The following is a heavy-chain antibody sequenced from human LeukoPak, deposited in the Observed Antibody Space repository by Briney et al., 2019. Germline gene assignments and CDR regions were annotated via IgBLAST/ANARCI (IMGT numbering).Heavy chain of an antibody. CDR1: GGSISSYY. CDR3: ARGWTYCSGGSCYSEDWFDP. D-gene: IGHD2-15*01. Sequence: SETLSLTCTVAGGSISSYYWSWIRQPPGKGLERIGYIYYSGSTNYNPSLKSRVTISVDTSKNQFSLKLSSVTAADTAVYYCARGWTYCSGGSCYSEDWFDPWGQGTLVTVSS. J-gene: IGHJ5*02. V-gene: IGHV4-59*13. CDR2: IYYSGST.